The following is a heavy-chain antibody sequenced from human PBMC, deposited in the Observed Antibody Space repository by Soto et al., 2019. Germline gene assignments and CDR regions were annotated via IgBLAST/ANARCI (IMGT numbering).Heavy chain of an antibody. CDR2: IKEDGSEK. Sequence: GGSLSLSCTASTFTFSNYWMAWVRQAPGKGLEWVAKIKEDGSEKYYVDSVKGRFTISRDNAKNSLFLQMNNLGAEDTAVYYCARISLYGDYLFDYWGQGTLVTVSS. V-gene: IGHV3-7*01. J-gene: IGHJ4*02. CDR3: ARISLYGDYLFDY. CDR1: TFTFSNYW. D-gene: IGHD4-17*01.